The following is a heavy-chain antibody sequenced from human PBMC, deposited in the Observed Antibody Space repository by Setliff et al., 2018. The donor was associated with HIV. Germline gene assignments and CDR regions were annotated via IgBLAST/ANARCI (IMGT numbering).Heavy chain of an antibody. CDR3: ARGKTWLRFLDY. D-gene: IGHD5-12*01. J-gene: IGHJ4*02. CDR2: INTHSGYT. CDR1: GYTFNNYG. V-gene: IGHV1-18*01. Sequence: VASVKVSCKASGYTFNNYGISWVRQAPGQGLEWMGWINTHSGYTNYAQNVQGRVTVTMDTSTSTAYMELRSLKSDDTAVYYCARGKTWLRFLDYWGQGTQVTVSS.